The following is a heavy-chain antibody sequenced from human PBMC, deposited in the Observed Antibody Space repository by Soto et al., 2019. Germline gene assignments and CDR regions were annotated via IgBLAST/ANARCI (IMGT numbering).Heavy chain of an antibody. CDR1: GGSISSSSYY. CDR3: AKQLMVRGVIMSFDY. V-gene: IGHV4-39*01. Sequence: ASETLSLTCTVSGGSISSSSYYWGWIRQPPGKGLEWIGSIYYSGSTYYNPSLKSRVTISVDTSKNQFSLKLSSVTAADTAVYYCAKQLMVRGVIMSFDYWGQGTLVTVSS. CDR2: IYYSGST. J-gene: IGHJ4*02. D-gene: IGHD3-10*01.